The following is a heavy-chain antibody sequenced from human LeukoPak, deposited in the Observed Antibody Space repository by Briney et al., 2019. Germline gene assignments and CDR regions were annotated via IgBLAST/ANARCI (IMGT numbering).Heavy chain of an antibody. CDR2: IYYSGST. Sequence: SETLSLTCTVSGGSISSYYWSWIRQPPGKGLEWIGYIYYSGSTNYNPSLKSRVTISVDTSKNQFSLKLNSVTAADTAVYYCARVSGYDWESFYDYWGQGTLVTVSS. V-gene: IGHV4-59*01. CDR1: GGSISSYY. D-gene: IGHD5-12*01. CDR3: ARVSGYDWESFYDY. J-gene: IGHJ4*02.